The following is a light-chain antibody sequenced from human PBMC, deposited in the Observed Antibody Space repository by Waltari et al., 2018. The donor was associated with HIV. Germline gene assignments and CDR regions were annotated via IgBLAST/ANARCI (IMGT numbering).Light chain of an antibody. Sequence: QSALTQPPSASGSPGQSVTISCTGTSSDVGGYTYVSWYQQHPGRAPKLMIFDVSKRPSGGPDRFSGSKSGNTASLTISALQPEDEADYYCKSYMGSLRWVFGGGTKLTVL. CDR1: SSDVGGYTY. CDR3: KSYMGSLRWV. CDR2: DVS. V-gene: IGLV2-8*01. J-gene: IGLJ3*02.